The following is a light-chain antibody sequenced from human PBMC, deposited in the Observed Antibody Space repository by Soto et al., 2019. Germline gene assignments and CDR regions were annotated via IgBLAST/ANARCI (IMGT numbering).Light chain of an antibody. CDR3: QHYDSSPPT. Sequence: EIVLTQSPGTLSLSPGERATLSCRASQSVNSNYLAWYQQKPGQAPRLLIYGASSRSTGIPDRFSGSGSGTDFTLTISRLEPEDFAVFFCQHYDSSPPTFGQGTKVEIK. CDR2: GAS. CDR1: QSVNSNY. V-gene: IGKV3-20*01. J-gene: IGKJ1*01.